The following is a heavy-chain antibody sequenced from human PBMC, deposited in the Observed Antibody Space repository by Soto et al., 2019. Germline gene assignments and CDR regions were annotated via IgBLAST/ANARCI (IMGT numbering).Heavy chain of an antibody. Sequence: PGGSLRLACAASGFTFSSYAMSWVRQAPGKGLEWVSAISGSGGSTYYADSVKGRFTISRDNSKNTLYLQMNSLRAEDTAVYYFAGVGHFASAVIDYWGQRSLDTGSS. D-gene: IGHD1-26*01. CDR2: ISGSGGST. V-gene: IGHV3-23*01. CDR3: AGVGHFASAVIDY. CDR1: GFTFSSYA. J-gene: IGHJ4*02.